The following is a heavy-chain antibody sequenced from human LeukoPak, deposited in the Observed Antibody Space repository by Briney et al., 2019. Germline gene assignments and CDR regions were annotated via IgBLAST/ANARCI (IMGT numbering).Heavy chain of an antibody. CDR3: ARSNYHDSSDYYYPTYYYGMDV. D-gene: IGHD3-22*01. Sequence: SETLSLTCTVSGGSISSYYWSWIRQPPGKGLEWIGYIYYRGSTNYNPSLKSRVTISVDTSKNQFSLKLSSVTAADTAVYYCARSNYHDSSDYYYPTYYYGMDVWGQGTTVTVSS. CDR2: IYYRGST. CDR1: GGSISSYY. V-gene: IGHV4-59*08. J-gene: IGHJ6*02.